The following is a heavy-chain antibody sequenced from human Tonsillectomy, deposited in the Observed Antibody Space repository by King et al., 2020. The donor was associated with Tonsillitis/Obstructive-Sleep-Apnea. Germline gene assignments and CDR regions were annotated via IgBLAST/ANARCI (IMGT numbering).Heavy chain of an antibody. CDR1: GFKFSSYA. V-gene: IGHV3-30*04. J-gene: IGHJ4*02. CDR3: ARSSQGWHYFDY. CDR2: ISYDGSNK. Sequence: VQLVESGGGVVQPGRSLRLSCAASGFKFSSYAMHWVRQAPGKGLEWVAFISYDGSNKYYADSVKGRFTISRDNSKNTLFLQMKSLRVEDTAVYYCARSSQGWHYFDYWGQGTLVTVSS. D-gene: IGHD6-19*01.